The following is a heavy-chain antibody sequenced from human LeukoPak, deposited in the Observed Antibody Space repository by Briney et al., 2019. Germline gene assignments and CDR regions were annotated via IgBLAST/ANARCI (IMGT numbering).Heavy chain of an antibody. CDR2: FDPEDGET. Sequence: ASVKVSCKVSGYTLTELSMHWVRQAPGKGLEWMGGFDPEDGETIYAQKFQGRVTMTEDTSTDTAYMELSSLRSEDTAVYYCATVKIAVAGHPVIYYYMDVWGKGTTVTVSS. CDR1: GYTLTELS. V-gene: IGHV1-24*01. D-gene: IGHD6-19*01. J-gene: IGHJ6*03. CDR3: ATVKIAVAGHPVIYYYMDV.